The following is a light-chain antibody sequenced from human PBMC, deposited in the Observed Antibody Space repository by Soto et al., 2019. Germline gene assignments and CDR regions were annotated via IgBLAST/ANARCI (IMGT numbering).Light chain of an antibody. Sequence: QSVLTQPPSVSGSPGQSITISCTGTSSDVGGYNYVSWYQQHPGTAPKLMIYDVSNRPSGVSNRFSGSKSGNTASLTISGLQAEDEADYYCSSYTSSSLYVFGTGTKLTVL. CDR3: SSYTSSSLYV. V-gene: IGLV2-14*01. CDR2: DVS. CDR1: SSDVGGYNY. J-gene: IGLJ1*01.